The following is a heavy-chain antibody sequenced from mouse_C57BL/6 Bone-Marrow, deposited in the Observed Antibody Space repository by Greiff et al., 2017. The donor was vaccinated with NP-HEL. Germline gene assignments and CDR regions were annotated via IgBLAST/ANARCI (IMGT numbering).Heavy chain of an antibody. V-gene: IGHV1-72*01. D-gene: IGHD4-1*01. Sequence: QVQLQQPGAELVKPGASVKLSCKASGYTFTSYWMHWVKQRPGRGLEWIGRIDPNSGGTKYNEKFKSTATLTVDKPSSTAYMQLSSLTSEDSAVYECARRVLTGTDYYAMDYWGQGTSVTVSS. CDR1: GYTFTSYW. CDR3: ARRVLTGTDYYAMDY. J-gene: IGHJ4*01. CDR2: IDPNSGGT.